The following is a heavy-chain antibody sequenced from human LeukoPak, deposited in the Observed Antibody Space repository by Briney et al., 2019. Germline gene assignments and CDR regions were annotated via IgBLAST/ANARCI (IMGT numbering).Heavy chain of an antibody. Sequence: SETLSLTCAVYGGSFSGYYWSWIRQPPGKGLEWIGEINHSGSTNYNPSLKSRVTISVDTSKNQFSLKLSSVTAADTAVYYCASRYCSSTSCYATNWFDPWGQGTLVTVSS. D-gene: IGHD2-2*01. CDR3: ASRYCSSTSCYATNWFDP. V-gene: IGHV4-34*01. CDR2: INHSGST. J-gene: IGHJ5*02. CDR1: GGSFSGYY.